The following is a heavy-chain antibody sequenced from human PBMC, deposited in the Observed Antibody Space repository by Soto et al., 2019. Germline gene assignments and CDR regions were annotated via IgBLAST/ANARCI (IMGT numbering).Heavy chain of an antibody. Sequence: GGSLRLSCAASGFTFSSYAMHWVRQAPGKGLEWVAVISYDGSNKYYADSVKGRFTISRDNSKNTLYLQMNSLRAEDTAVYDCARVRGSGSYPHYYYYGMDVWGQGTTVTVSS. D-gene: IGHD3-10*01. CDR3: ARVRGSGSYPHYYYYGMDV. CDR2: ISYDGSNK. J-gene: IGHJ6*02. V-gene: IGHV3-30-3*01. CDR1: GFTFSSYA.